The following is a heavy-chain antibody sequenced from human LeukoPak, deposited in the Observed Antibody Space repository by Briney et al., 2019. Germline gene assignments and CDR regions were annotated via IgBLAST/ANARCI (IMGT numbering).Heavy chain of an antibody. D-gene: IGHD2-2*01. Sequence: ASVKVSCKASGYTFTGYYMHWVRQAPGQGLEWMGWINPNSGGTNYARKFQGRVTMTRDTSISTAYMELSRLRSDDTAVYYCARVGVVVPAAMVYFDYWGQGTLVTVSS. CDR1: GYTFTGYY. J-gene: IGHJ4*02. CDR3: ARVGVVVPAAMVYFDY. V-gene: IGHV1-2*02. CDR2: INPNSGGT.